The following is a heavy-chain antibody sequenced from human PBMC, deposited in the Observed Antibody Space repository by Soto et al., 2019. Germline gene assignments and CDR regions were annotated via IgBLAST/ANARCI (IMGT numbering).Heavy chain of an antibody. V-gene: IGHV3-33*05. CDR1: GFPFREFG. CDR2: ISYDGSD. D-gene: IGHD3-10*01. Sequence: QMQLVESGGGVVQPGRSLRLSCVASGFPFREFGMHWVRQAPGNGLEWVALISYDGSDYADSVKGRFTIPRDDSRDTLLLHMDNPRPDNTGVYYCRRRRDYYLDLWGQGTLVGCSS. CDR3: RRRRDYYLDL. J-gene: IGHJ4*02.